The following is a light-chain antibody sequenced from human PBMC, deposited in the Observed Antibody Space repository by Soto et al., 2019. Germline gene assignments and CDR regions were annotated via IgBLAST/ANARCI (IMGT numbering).Light chain of an antibody. Sequence: EIVMTQSPATLSVSPGERATLSCRASQSVSSNLARYQQKPGQAPRLLIYGASTSATGIPARFSGSGSGTDLTVTISSLQSEDFAVCDCQQYNNWPPSTCGQGKRLEIK. V-gene: IGKV3-15*01. CDR2: GAS. CDR3: QQYNNWPPST. CDR1: QSVSSN. J-gene: IGKJ5*01.